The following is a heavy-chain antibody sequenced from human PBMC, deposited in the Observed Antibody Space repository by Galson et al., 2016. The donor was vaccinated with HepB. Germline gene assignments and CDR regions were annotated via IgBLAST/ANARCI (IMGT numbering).Heavy chain of an antibody. D-gene: IGHD2-2*01. V-gene: IGHV2-5*02. CDR1: GFSLTTYGVG. Sequence: PALVKPTQTLTLTCTFSGFSLTTYGVGVGWIRQPPGRALEWLALIYWDDDKRYSPSLKDRLTITQDTSQNQVLLTMTNMDPVDTATYYCARLYCRTPNCYRKDFDSWGQGTLVTVSS. CDR2: IYWDDDK. CDR3: ARLYCRTPNCYRKDFDS. J-gene: IGHJ4*02.